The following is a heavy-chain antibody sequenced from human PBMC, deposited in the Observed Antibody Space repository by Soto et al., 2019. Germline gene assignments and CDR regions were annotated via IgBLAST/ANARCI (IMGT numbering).Heavy chain of an antibody. D-gene: IGHD6-19*01. V-gene: IGHV3-30-3*01. J-gene: IGHJ4*02. CDR3: ARDKSPYSSGWHNRHFDY. CDR1: GFTFSTYA. Sequence: QVQLVESGGGVVQPGRSLRLSCAASGFTFSTYAMHWVRQAPGKGLEWVAVISYDGSNKYYADSVKGRFTISRDNSKNTLDLQMNSQRAEDTAVYYCARDKSPYSSGWHNRHFDYWGQGTLVTVSS. CDR2: ISYDGSNK.